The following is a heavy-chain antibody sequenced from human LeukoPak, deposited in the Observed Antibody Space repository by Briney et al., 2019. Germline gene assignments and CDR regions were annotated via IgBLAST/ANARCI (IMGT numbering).Heavy chain of an antibody. CDR1: GFTFSSSW. CDR3: ARGNQQLPRSTPDY. CDR2: IKTDGSTT. D-gene: IGHD2-2*01. J-gene: IGHJ4*02. Sequence: AGGSLGLSCAVSGFTFSSSWMHWVRQAPGKGLVWVSHIKTDGSTTAYADPVKGRFTISRDNAKNTLYMQMNSLRAEDTGVYYCARGNQQLPRSTPDYWCQGTLVPVSS. V-gene: IGHV3-74*01.